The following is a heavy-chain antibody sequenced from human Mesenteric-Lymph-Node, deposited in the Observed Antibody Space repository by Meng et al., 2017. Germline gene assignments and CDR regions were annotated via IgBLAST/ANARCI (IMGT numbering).Heavy chain of an antibody. D-gene: IGHD6-13*01. J-gene: IGHJ4*02. V-gene: IGHV3-21*01. CDR3: ARVTGVAAAGNLGY. CDR2: ISSSSSYI. Sequence: GESLKISCAASGFTFSSYSMNWVRQAPGKGLEWVSSISSSSSYIYYADSVKGRFTISRDNAKNSLYLQMNSLRAEDTAVYYCARVTGVAAAGNLGYWGQGTLVTVSS. CDR1: GFTFSSYS.